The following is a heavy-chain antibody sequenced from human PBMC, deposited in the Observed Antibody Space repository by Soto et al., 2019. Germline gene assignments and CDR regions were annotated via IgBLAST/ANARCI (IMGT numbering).Heavy chain of an antibody. V-gene: IGHV2-70*11. D-gene: IGHD2-15*01. CDR3: ARISEDLSFDY. J-gene: IGHJ4*02. Sequence: SGPTLVNPTQTLTLTCAFSGFSLSSGAMCVSWIRQPPGKALEWLARIDWEGDKYYSTSMKTRLTISKDTSKNQVVLTMTNMDPVDTATYYCARISEDLSFDYWGQGIRVTVPQ. CDR2: IDWEGDK. CDR1: GFSLSSGAMC.